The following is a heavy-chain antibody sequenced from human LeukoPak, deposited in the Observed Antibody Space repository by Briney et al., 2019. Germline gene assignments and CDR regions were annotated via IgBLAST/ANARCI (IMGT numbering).Heavy chain of an antibody. CDR1: GYTFTSNY. CDR3: ARDQLYYYDSSGYYYNWFDP. CDR2: IYPRDGST. J-gene: IGHJ5*02. Sequence: GASVKVSCKASGYTFTSNYIHWVRQAPGQGLEWMGMIYPRDGSTSYAQKFQGRVTVTRDTSTSTVYMELSSLRSEDTAVYYCARDQLYYYDSSGYYYNWFDPWGQGTLVTVSS. V-gene: IGHV1-46*01. D-gene: IGHD3-22*01.